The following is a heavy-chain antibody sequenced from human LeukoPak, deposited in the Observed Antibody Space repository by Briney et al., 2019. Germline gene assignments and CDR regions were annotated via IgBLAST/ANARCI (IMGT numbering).Heavy chain of an antibody. Sequence: GGSLRLSCAASGFTLSTYAMSWVRQAPGKGLEWVSAISGSGGSTYYADSVKGRFTISRDNSKNTLYLQMNSLRAEDTAVYYCAAVDVDTAFPWGQGTLVTVSS. CDR2: ISGSGGST. V-gene: IGHV3-23*01. CDR1: GFTLSTYA. J-gene: IGHJ5*02. CDR3: AAVDVDTAFP. D-gene: IGHD5-18*01.